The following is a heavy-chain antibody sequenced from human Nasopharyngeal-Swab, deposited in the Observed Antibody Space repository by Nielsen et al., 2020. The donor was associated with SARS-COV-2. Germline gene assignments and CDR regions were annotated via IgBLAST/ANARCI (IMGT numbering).Heavy chain of an antibody. V-gene: IGHV4-34*01. CDR3: ARERVRVLLWFGEFGMDF. CDR1: GGSFSGYY. CDR2: INHSGST. D-gene: IGHD3-10*01. J-gene: IGHJ6*02. Sequence: SEPLSLTCAVYGGSFSGYYWSWIRQPPGKGLEWIGEINHSGSTNYNPSLKSRVTISVDTSKNQFSLKLSSVTAADTAVYYCARERVRVLLWFGEFGMDFWGQGTTVTVSS.